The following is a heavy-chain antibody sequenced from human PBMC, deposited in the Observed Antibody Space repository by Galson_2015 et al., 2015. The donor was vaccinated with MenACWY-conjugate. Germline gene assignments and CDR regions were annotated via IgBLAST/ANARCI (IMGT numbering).Heavy chain of an antibody. CDR1: GDSFTNYW. Sequence: QSGAEVTKPGESLQISCKGSGDSFTNYWIGWVRQMPGKGLEWMGIIYPGDSDTRYSPSFQGQVTTSTDQSLSTAFVQWINLKASDSAMYYCARLASGHSSSCDHLGQGTLVTVSS. CDR3: ARLASGHSSSCDH. D-gene: IGHD6-13*01. CDR2: IYPGDSDT. V-gene: IGHV5-51*03. J-gene: IGHJ4*02.